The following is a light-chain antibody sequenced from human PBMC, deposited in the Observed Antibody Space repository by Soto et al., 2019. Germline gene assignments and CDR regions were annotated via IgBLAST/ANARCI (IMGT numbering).Light chain of an antibody. CDR2: AAS. Sequence: DIQMTQSPSAMSASVGDRVNITCRASQDIRNYLAWFQQKPGKVPERLIYAASTLQRGVPSRFSGTGSGTEFTPTISSLQPEDFATYYCLQHSSYPRTFGQGTKVDIK. J-gene: IGKJ1*01. CDR3: LQHSSYPRT. V-gene: IGKV1-17*03. CDR1: QDIRNY.